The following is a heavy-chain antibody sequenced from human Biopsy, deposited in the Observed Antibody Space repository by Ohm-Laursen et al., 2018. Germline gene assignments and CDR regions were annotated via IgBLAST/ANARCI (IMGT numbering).Heavy chain of an antibody. J-gene: IGHJ6*02. V-gene: IGHV3-11*01. CDR3: ARDTRWSPYSMDV. CDR2: ISGGGTI. Sequence: SLRLSCAASGFSFSDYHMRGIRQAPGRGLEWVSYISGGGTIYYGDSMKGRVTISRDNAKNSLYLQMHSLRAEDTAAYYCARDTRWSPYSMDVWGQGTTVTVSS. CDR1: GFSFSDYH. D-gene: IGHD4-23*01.